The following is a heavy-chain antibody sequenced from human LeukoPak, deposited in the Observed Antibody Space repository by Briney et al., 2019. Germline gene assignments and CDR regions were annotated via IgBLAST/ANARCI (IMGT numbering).Heavy chain of an antibody. Sequence: PGGSLRLSCAASGFTFSGYGMHWVRQAPGKAPEWVTALSYDGVSKYYADSVKGRFTISRDDSMHTLYLQMNSLRPEDTAVYYCAKRETQLWFNWGQGTLVTVSS. J-gene: IGHJ4*02. CDR3: AKRETQLWFN. D-gene: IGHD5-18*01. V-gene: IGHV3-30-3*02. CDR2: LSYDGVSK. CDR1: GFTFSGYG.